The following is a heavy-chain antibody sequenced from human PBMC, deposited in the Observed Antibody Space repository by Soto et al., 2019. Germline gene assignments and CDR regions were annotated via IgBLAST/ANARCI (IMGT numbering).Heavy chain of an antibody. Sequence: ASVTVSCKPSGYSFSNFYVHWVRQAPGQGLEWMGIIDPSSGTTSYTQKFQERVTMTRDTSMSTVYMELSRLRSEDTAVYYCARGAVVVPNGLIAGMDVWGLGTTVTVSS. V-gene: IGHV1-46*01. CDR1: GYSFSNFY. CDR2: IDPSSGTT. D-gene: IGHD2-15*01. J-gene: IGHJ6*02. CDR3: ARGAVVVPNGLIAGMDV.